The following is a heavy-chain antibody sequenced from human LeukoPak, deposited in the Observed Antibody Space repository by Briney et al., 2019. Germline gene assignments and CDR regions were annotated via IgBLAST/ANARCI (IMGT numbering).Heavy chain of an antibody. CDR2: IIPIFGTA. D-gene: IGHD3-10*01. CDR3: ARDYRDVLLWFGELSK. Sequence: SVKVSCKASGGTFGSYAISWVRQAPGQGLEWMGGIIPIFGTANYAQKFQGRVTIIADKSTSTAYMELSSLRSEDTAVYYCARDYRDVLLWFGELSKWGQGTLVTVSS. CDR1: GGTFGSYA. V-gene: IGHV1-69*06. J-gene: IGHJ4*02.